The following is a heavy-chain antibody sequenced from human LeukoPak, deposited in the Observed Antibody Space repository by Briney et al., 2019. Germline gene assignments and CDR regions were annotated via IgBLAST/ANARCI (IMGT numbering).Heavy chain of an antibody. Sequence: GGSLRLSCAASGFTFSSYAISWVRQAPGKGLEWVSAISGSGGSTYYADSVKGRFTISRDNSKNTLYLQMNSLRAEDTAVYYCAKGPDFWSGYYYDYWGQGTMVTVSS. J-gene: IGHJ4*02. CDR2: ISGSGGST. CDR3: AKGPDFWSGYYYDY. V-gene: IGHV3-23*01. CDR1: GFTFSSYA. D-gene: IGHD3-3*01.